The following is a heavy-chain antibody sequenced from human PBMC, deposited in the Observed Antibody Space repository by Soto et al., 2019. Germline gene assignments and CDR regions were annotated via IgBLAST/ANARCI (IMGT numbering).Heavy chain of an antibody. Sequence: EVQLVESGGGLVQPGGSLRLSCAASGFTFSNYWMHWVRQAPGKGLVWVSRINFDESTTTYADSVQGRFTISRDNAKNTLYLQLNSLRAEDTAIYYCVTGGRTAVHVYHFDDWGQGALVTVSS. J-gene: IGHJ4*02. V-gene: IGHV3-74*01. D-gene: IGHD3-16*01. CDR2: INFDESTT. CDR1: GFTFSNYW. CDR3: VTGGRTAVHVYHFDD.